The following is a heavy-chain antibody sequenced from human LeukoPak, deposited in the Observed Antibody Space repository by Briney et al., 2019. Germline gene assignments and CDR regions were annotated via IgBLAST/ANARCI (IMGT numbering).Heavy chain of an antibody. Sequence: GGSLKLSCAASGYTFTNSWMSWVRQAPGQGLEWLANIKQNGSTKYYVESVQGRFTMSRDNVKNSAYLQMNSLTAEDPAVYYCARYRPTTVPTKRSAFDIWGQGTMVTVSS. V-gene: IGHV3-7*04. D-gene: IGHD4-17*01. CDR2: IKQNGSTK. J-gene: IGHJ3*02. CDR1: GYTFTNSW. CDR3: ARYRPTTVPTKRSAFDI.